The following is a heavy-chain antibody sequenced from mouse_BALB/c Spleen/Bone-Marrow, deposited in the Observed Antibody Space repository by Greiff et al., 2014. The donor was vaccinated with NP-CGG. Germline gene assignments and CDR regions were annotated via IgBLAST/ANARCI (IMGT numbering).Heavy chain of an antibody. V-gene: IGHV14-3*02. J-gene: IGHJ3*01. D-gene: IGHD1-1*01. CDR3: SRDYGGTAWFAY. Sequence: EVQLVESGAELVKPGASVKLSCTASGFKFKDTHMHWVKQRPEQGLEWIGRIDPASGDTKYDPKFQGKAAITGDTSSNTAYLQLSSLTSEATAVYYCSRDYGGTAWFAYWAKGLWSLSLQ. CDR2: IDPASGDT. CDR1: GFKFKDTH.